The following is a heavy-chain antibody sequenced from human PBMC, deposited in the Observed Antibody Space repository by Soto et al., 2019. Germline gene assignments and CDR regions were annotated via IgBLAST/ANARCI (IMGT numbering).Heavy chain of an antibody. CDR1: GGSFRGYF. CDR2: INDSGNT. Sequence: SETLSLTCAVSGGSFRGYFWSWIRQSPAKGLEWIGEINDSGNTYYNPSFKSRLTISVETSTSQISLRLTSVTAADSAVYYCQGGDFWGQGTRVTVSS. D-gene: IGHD3-16*01. V-gene: IGHV4-34*01. CDR3: QGGDF. J-gene: IGHJ4*02.